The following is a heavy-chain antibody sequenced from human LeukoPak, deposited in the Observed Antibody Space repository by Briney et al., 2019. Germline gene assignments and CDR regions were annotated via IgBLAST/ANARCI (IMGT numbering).Heavy chain of an antibody. V-gene: IGHV3-30-3*02. CDR2: ISYDGSNK. D-gene: IGHD3-22*01. Sequence: GRSLRLSCAASGFTFSSYAMHWVRQAPGKGLEWVAVISYDGSNKYYADSVKGRFTISRDNSKNTLYLQMNSLRAEDTAVYYCAKYYYGYDYWGQGTLVTVSS. CDR1: GFTFSSYA. CDR3: AKYYYGYDY. J-gene: IGHJ4*02.